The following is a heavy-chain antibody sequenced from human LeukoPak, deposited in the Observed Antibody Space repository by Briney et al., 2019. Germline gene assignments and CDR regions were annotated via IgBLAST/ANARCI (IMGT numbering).Heavy chain of an antibody. V-gene: IGHV4-4*07. D-gene: IGHD4-11*01. Sequence: SETLSLTCTVSGGSISSYYWSWIRQPAGKGLEWIGRIYTSGSTNYNPSLKSRVTISVDKSKNQLSLKLSSVTAADTAVYYCARGPDYSNLVDYWGQGTLVTVSS. J-gene: IGHJ4*02. CDR2: IYTSGST. CDR3: ARGPDYSNLVDY. CDR1: GGSISSYY.